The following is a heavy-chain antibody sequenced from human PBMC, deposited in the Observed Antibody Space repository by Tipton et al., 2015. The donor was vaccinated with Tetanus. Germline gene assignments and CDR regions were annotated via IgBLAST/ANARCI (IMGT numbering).Heavy chain of an antibody. CDR2: ISHSGSS. J-gene: IGHJ3*01. D-gene: IGHD5-24*01. CDR1: GGSFSLYY. V-gene: IGHV4-34*01. Sequence: TLSLTCTVSGGSFSLYYWNWARQSPGKGLEWIGEISHSGSSSYSPSLKSRVTIPEDTSKNQFSLRLRSVAAADTAVYYCARGGRDAYNNPLGAFDVWGRGTTVTVSS. CDR3: ARGGRDAYNNPLGAFDV.